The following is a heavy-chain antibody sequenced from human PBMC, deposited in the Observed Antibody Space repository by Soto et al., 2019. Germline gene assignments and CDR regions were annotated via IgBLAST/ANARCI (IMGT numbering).Heavy chain of an antibody. J-gene: IGHJ3*02. D-gene: IGHD2-15*01. CDR2: MNPNSGNT. CDR3: ARVSVAVANHDAFDI. V-gene: IGHV1-8*01. Sequence: GASVKVSCKASRYAFTRYDINWVRQAAGQGLEWMGWMNPNSGNTRYAQKFQGRVTMTRYTSISTAYMELSSLRSEDPAVYYCARVSVAVANHDAFDIWGQGTMVTVSS. CDR1: RYAFTRYD.